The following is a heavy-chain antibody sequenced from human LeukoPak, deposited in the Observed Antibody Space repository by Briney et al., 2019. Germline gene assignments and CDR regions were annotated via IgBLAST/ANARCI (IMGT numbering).Heavy chain of an antibody. CDR1: GFTFSSYS. V-gene: IGHV3-23*01. D-gene: IGHD3-3*01. Sequence: GGSLRLSCAASGFTFSSYSMNWVRQAPGKGLEWVSAISGSGGSTYYADSVKGRFTISRDNSKNTLYLQMNSLRAEDTAVYYCAKVSVGITIFGVADYWGQGTLVTVSS. CDR2: ISGSGGST. CDR3: AKVSVGITIFGVADY. J-gene: IGHJ4*02.